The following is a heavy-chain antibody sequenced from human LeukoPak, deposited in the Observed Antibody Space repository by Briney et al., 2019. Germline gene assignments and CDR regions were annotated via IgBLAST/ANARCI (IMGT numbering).Heavy chain of an antibody. J-gene: IGHJ6*02. Sequence: SETLSLTCTVSGVSISSYYWSWIRQPPGKGLEWIGYIYYSGSTNYNPSLKSRVTISVDTSKNQFSLKLSSVTAADTAVYYCARDSQDDYVWGSYRYFYGMDVWGQGTTVTVSS. CDR2: IYYSGST. V-gene: IGHV4-59*01. CDR3: ARDSQDDYVWGSYRYFYGMDV. D-gene: IGHD3-16*02. CDR1: GVSISSYY.